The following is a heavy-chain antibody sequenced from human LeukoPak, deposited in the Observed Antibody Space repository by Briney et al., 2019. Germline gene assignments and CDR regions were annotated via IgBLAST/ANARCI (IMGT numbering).Heavy chain of an antibody. CDR3: AREESITIFGVASNWFDP. J-gene: IGHJ5*02. CDR2: ISAYNGNT. CDR1: GYTFTNYF. V-gene: IGHV1-18*04. D-gene: IGHD3-3*01. Sequence: ASVKVSCKTSGYTFTNYFIHWVRQAPGQGLEWMGWISAYNGNTNYAQKLQGRVTMTTDTSTSTAYMELRSLRSDDTAVYYCAREESITIFGVASNWFDPWGQGTLVTVSS.